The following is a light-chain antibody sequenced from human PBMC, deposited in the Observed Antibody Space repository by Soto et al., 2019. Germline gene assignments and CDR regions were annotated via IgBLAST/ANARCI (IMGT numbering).Light chain of an antibody. CDR1: QSITTW. Sequence: DIQMTQSPSILSASVGDRVNITCRASQSITTWLAWYQQKPGKAPNLLIYKASNLETGVPSRFSGSGSGTEFTLTISGLQRDDFATYYCQQYETYYTFGQGTTLEIK. CDR3: QQYETYYT. V-gene: IGKV1-5*03. CDR2: KAS. J-gene: IGKJ2*01.